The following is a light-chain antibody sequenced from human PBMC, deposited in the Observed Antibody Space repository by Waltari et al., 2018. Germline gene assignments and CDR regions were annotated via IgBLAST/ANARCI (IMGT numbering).Light chain of an antibody. Sequence: EIVMTQSPATLSVSPGERATLSCRASQSVSSNLAWYQQKPGQSPRLLIYGASTRATGIAARFSGSGSGTEFTLTISRLQSEDFALYYCQQYNDWPRTFGQGTKVEI. CDR1: QSVSSN. J-gene: IGKJ1*01. CDR3: QQYNDWPRT. CDR2: GAS. V-gene: IGKV3-15*01.